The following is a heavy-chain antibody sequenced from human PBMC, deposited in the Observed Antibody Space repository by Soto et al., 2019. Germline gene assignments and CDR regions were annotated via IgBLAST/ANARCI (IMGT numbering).Heavy chain of an antibody. CDR3: ASHSSGWYEGNLDY. V-gene: IGHV3-30*03. J-gene: IGHJ4*02. D-gene: IGHD6-19*01. CDR1: GFTFSAFG. CDR2: ISSDGSRN. Sequence: QVQLVESGGGVVQPGRSLRLSCAASGFTFSAFGIQWVRQAPGKGLEWVAVISSDGSRNYYVDSVKGRFTISRDNSKNTLYLQMNSLRAEDTAVYYCASHSSGWYEGNLDYWGQGTPVTVSS.